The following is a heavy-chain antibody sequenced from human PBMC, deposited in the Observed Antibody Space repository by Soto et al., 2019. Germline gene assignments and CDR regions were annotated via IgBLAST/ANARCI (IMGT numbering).Heavy chain of an antibody. V-gene: IGHV4-34*01. J-gene: IGHJ4*02. CDR3: ARGYGRNLDY. D-gene: IGHD3-10*01. CDR2: INHSGST. Sequence: PGKGREWIVEINHSGSTTYNPSLKSRVTISVDTSKNQFSLRLSSVTAADTAVYDCARGYGRNLDYWGQGTLVTVSS.